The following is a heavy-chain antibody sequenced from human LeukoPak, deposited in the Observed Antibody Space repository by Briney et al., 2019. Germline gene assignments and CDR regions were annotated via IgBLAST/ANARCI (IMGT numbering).Heavy chain of an antibody. D-gene: IGHD1-14*01. J-gene: IGHJ3*02. CDR2: ISGSGGST. CDR1: GLTFSNYA. V-gene: IGHV3-23*01. Sequence: GSLRLSCAASGLTFSNYAMSWVRQAPGKGLEWVSVISGSGGSTYYADSVKGRFTISRDNSKNTLYLQMNSLRAEDTAIYYCAKTRPQTGHDAFDIWGQGTMVTVSS. CDR3: AKTRPQTGHDAFDI.